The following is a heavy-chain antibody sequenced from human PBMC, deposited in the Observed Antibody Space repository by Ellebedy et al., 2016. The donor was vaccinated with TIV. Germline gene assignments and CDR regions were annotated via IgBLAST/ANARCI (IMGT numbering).Heavy chain of an antibody. J-gene: IGHJ4*02. CDR3: AREASIYGGNSESFDY. CDR1: GGTFSSYA. Sequence: SVKVSCXASGGTFSSYAISWVRQAPGQGLEWMGGIIPIFGTANYAQKFQGRVTITADESTSTAYMELSSLRSEDTAVYYCAREASIYGGNSESFDYWGQGTLVTVSS. CDR2: IIPIFGTA. V-gene: IGHV1-69*13. D-gene: IGHD4-23*01.